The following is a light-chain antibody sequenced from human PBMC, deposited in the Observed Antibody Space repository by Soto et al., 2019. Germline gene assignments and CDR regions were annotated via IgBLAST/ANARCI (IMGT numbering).Light chain of an antibody. CDR1: SSDVGAYNF. CDR3: CSYAGSYTLV. V-gene: IGLV2-11*01. Sequence: QSALTQPASVSGSPGQSITISCTGTSSDVGAYNFVSWYQQHPGKAPKLIFYEVNKRPSGVPDRFSGSKSGNTASLTISGLQTEDEADYYCCSYAGSYTLVFGGGTKLTVL. CDR2: EVN. J-gene: IGLJ2*01.